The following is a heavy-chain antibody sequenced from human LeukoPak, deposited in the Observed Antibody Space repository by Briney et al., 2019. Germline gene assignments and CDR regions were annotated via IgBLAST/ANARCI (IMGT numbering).Heavy chain of an antibody. J-gene: IGHJ4*02. D-gene: IGHD2-21*02. CDR1: GGTFSSYA. CDR3: ARDEYCGGDCYPRLDY. Sequence: ASVKVSCKASGGTFSSYAIGWVPQAPGQGHEWIGGIIPIFGTANYAQKFQGRVTITADESTSTAYMELSSLRSEDTAVYYCARDEYCGGDCYPRLDYWGQGTLVTVSS. V-gene: IGHV1-69*13. CDR2: IIPIFGTA.